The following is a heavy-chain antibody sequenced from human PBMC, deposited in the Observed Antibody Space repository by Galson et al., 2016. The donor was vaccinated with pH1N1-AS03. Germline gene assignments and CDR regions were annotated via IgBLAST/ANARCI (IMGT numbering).Heavy chain of an antibody. CDR1: GFPFSGYS. J-gene: IGHJ4*02. CDR2: IKHDGSET. D-gene: IGHD3-9*01. CDR3: ARPVGSIVYYFDY. V-gene: IGHV3-7*01. Sequence: SLRLSCAASGFPFSGYSMNWVRQAPGKGLEWVANIKHDGSETYYGDSVKGRFTIPRDNAKNSLYLQMNSLRAEDTAVYYCARPVGSIVYYFDYWGQGTLVTVSS.